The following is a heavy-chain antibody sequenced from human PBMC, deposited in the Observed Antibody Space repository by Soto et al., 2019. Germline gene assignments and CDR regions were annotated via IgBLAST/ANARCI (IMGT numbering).Heavy chain of an antibody. J-gene: IGHJ4*02. CDR2: ISHDGSNK. CDR3: AKDQDLAVAGSDY. CDR1: GVIFSSYG. Sequence: PGWCLRFCCAASGVIFSSYGMHWVRQAPGKGLEWVALISHDGSNKYYADSVKGRFTISRDSSKNTLYLQMNSLRPEDTAVYYCAKDQDLAVAGSDYWGQGTLVTVSS. D-gene: IGHD6-19*01. V-gene: IGHV3-30*18.